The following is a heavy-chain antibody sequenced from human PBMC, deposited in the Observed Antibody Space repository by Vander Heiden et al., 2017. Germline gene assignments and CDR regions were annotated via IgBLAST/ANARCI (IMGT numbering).Heavy chain of an antibody. Sequence: EVQPLESGGGLVRPGGSLGLSCAASGFTFSSYAMSWVPQAPGKGLGWVSAIGGSGGSTYYAASVKGRFTISRDNSKNTLYLQMNSLRAEDAGVYYCAKDLSSWRSSGMDVWGQGTTVTVSS. V-gene: IGHV3-23*01. D-gene: IGHD6-13*01. CDR3: AKDLSSWRSSGMDV. CDR1: GFTFSSYA. CDR2: IGGSGGST. J-gene: IGHJ6*02.